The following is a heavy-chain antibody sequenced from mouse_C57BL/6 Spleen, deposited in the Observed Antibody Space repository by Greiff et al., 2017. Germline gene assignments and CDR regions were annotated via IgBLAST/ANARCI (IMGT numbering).Heavy chain of an antibody. CDR1: GYTFTTYP. Sequence: QVQLKEPGAELVKPGASVKMSCKASGYTFTTYPIEWMKQNHGKSLEWIGNFHPYNDDTKYNEKFKGKATLTVEKSSSTVYLELSRLTSDDSSVYYCASGNLFYYFDYWGQGTTLTVSS. J-gene: IGHJ2*01. CDR3: ASGNLFYYFDY. D-gene: IGHD4-1*01. V-gene: IGHV1-47*01. CDR2: FHPYNDDT.